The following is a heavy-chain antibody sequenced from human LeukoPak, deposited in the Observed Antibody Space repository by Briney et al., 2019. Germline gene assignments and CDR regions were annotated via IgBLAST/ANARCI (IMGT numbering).Heavy chain of an antibody. CDR3: ARRYRLYGSGSYRNYFDY. J-gene: IGHJ4*02. CDR2: IYYSGST. Sequence: SETLSLTCTVSGGSISSSSYYWGWIRQPPGKGLEWIGSIYYSGSTYYNPSLKSRVTISVDTSKNQFSLKLSSVTAADTAVYYCARRYRLYGSGSYRNYFDYWGQGTLATVSS. D-gene: IGHD3-10*01. V-gene: IGHV4-39*01. CDR1: GGSISSSSYY.